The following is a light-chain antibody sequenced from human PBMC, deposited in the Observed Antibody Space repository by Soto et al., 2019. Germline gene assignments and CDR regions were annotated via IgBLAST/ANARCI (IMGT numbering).Light chain of an antibody. J-gene: IGKJ4*01. V-gene: IGKV3-15*01. Sequence: EIVMTQSPATLSVSPGERATLSCRASQSVSSNLAWYQQKPGQAPRLLIYHASTRATGIPARFSGSGSGTEFTHTISSLQSEDCAVYYCQQYNKWPLTFGGGTKEEIK. CDR1: QSVSSN. CDR2: HAS. CDR3: QQYNKWPLT.